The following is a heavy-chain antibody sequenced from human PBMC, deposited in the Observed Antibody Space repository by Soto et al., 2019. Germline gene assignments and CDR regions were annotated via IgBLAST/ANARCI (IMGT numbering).Heavy chain of an antibody. CDR3: ARHQANTFDF. CDR2: VSDSSI. CDR1: GFTFSSYS. Sequence: GGSLRLSCAASGFTFSSYSMNWVRQAPGKGLEWIAYVSDSSIKYADSVMGRFTISRDNAKNSMYLQMDNLRAEDTAVYYCARHQANTFDFWGQGTLVTVSS. J-gene: IGHJ4*02. V-gene: IGHV3-48*01.